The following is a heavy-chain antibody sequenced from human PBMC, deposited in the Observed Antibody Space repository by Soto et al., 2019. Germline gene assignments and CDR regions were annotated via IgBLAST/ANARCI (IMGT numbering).Heavy chain of an antibody. V-gene: IGHV4-31*02. D-gene: IGHD6-6*01. CDR3: ARAGKPARRSWFDP. Sequence: TSETLSLTCTVSGGSISSGGYYWSWIRQHPGKGLEWIGYIYYSGSTYYNPSLKSRVTISVDTSKNQFSLKLSSVTAADTAVYYCARAGKPARRSWFDPWGQGTLVTVSS. J-gene: IGHJ5*02. CDR2: IYYSGST. CDR1: GGSISSGGYY.